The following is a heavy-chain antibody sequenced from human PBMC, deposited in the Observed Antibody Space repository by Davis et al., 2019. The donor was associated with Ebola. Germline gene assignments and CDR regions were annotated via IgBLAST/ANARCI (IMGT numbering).Heavy chain of an antibody. D-gene: IGHD3-9*01. V-gene: IGHV3-33*01. J-gene: IGHJ6*02. CDR1: GFTFSRYG. Sequence: PGGSLRLSCATSGFTFSRYGMHWVRQAPGKGLEWVAVIWSDGTNKYYVDSVKGRFTISRDNSKNTLYLQMTSLRDEDTAVYYCAGSLGFFDGSFYYYDMDVWGHGTTVTVSS. CDR2: IWSDGTNK. CDR3: AGSLGFFDGSFYYYDMDV.